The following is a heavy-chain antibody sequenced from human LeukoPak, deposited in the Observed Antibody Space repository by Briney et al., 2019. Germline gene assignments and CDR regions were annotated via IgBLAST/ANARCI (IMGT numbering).Heavy chain of an antibody. V-gene: IGHV3-30*18. Sequence: PGGSLRLSCAASGFTFSYYGTHWVRQAPGKGMEWVAVISYDGSNKYYADSVKGRFTISRDNSKNTLYLQMNSLRAEDTAVYYCAKNPPSQWLLLYYFDYWGQGTLVTVSS. CDR3: AKNPPSQWLLLYYFDY. D-gene: IGHD5-12*01. J-gene: IGHJ4*02. CDR1: GFTFSYYG. CDR2: ISYDGSNK.